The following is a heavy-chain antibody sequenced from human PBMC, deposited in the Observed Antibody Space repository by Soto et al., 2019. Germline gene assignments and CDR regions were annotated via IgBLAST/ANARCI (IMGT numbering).Heavy chain of an antibody. J-gene: IGHJ3*02. CDR3: ARGRHSSFDI. CDR1: VFSSSSYG. D-gene: IGHD6-13*01. CDR2: ISYDGSNK. Sequence: CLRLSSADSVFSSSSYGTHSVRQAPGKGLEWVAVISYDGSNKYYADSVKSRITINPDTSKNQFSLQLTSVTPEDTAVYFCARGRHSSFDIWGQGTMVTVS. V-gene: IGHV3-30*03.